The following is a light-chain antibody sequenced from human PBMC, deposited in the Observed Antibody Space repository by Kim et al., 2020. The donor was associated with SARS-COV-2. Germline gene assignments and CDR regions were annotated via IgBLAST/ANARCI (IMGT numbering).Light chain of an antibody. J-gene: IGLJ1*01. Sequence: SVTLPCTGTSSDVGVYNYISWYQQHPGKAPKLMIYDVSNRPSGVSNPFSGSKSGNTASLTISGLQAEDEADYYCSSYTSSSTLDVFGTGTKVTVL. CDR2: DVS. V-gene: IGLV2-14*03. CDR3: SSYTSSSTLDV. CDR1: SSDVGVYNY.